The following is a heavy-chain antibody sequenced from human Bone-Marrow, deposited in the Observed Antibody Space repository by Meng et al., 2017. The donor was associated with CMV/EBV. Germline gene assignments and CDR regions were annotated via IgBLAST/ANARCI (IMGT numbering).Heavy chain of an antibody. CDR3: ARDGGYSYGVGKD. D-gene: IGHD5-18*01. CDR2: IIPIFGTA. V-gene: IGHV1-69*05. J-gene: IGHJ4*02. Sequence: SVNVSCKASGGTFSSYAISWVRQAPGQGLEWMGGIIPIFGTANYAQKFQGRVTITTDESTSTAYMELSSLRSEDTAVYYCARDGGYSYGVGKDWGQGTLVTVSS. CDR1: GGTFSSYA.